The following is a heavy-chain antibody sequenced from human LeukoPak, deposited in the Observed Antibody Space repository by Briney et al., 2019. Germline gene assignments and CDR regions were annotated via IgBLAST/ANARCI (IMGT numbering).Heavy chain of an antibody. V-gene: IGHV4-59*01. D-gene: IGHD2-15*01. CDR3: ARELPLYCSGGSCYVGSYGIDV. CDR2: IYYSGST. Sequence: SETLSLTFTVSGGSNSSYYWSWIRQPPGRGLEWIGYIYYSGSTNYNPSLKSRVTISVDTSKNQFSLKLSSVTAADTAVYYCARELPLYCSGGSCYVGSYGIDVWGKGTTVTVSS. J-gene: IGHJ6*04. CDR1: GGSNSSYY.